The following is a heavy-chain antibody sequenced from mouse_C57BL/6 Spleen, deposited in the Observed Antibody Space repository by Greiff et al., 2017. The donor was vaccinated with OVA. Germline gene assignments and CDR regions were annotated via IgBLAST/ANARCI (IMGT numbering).Heavy chain of an antibody. CDR3: ARWGYDNYAMDY. CDR1: GYAFSSYW. V-gene: IGHV1-80*01. Sequence: VQLQESGAELVKPGASVKISCKASGYAFSSYWMNWVKQRPGKGLEWIGQIYPGDGDTNYNGKFKGKATLTADKSSSTAYMQLSSLTSEDSAVYFCARWGYDNYAMDYWGQGTSVTVSS. D-gene: IGHD2-3*01. J-gene: IGHJ4*01. CDR2: IYPGDGDT.